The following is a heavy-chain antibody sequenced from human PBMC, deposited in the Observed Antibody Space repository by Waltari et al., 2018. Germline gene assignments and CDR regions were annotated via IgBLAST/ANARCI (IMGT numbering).Heavy chain of an antibody. CDR3: TIVRIGAYYFDY. D-gene: IGHD3-16*01. V-gene: IGHV1-69*08. Sequence: QVQLVQSGAEVKKPGSSVKVSCKASGGTFSSYAISWVRQAPGQGLEWMGRIIPIFDTANYAQKCQGRVTITADKSTSTAYMELSSLRSEDTAVYYCTIVRIGAYYFDYWGQGTLVTVSS. J-gene: IGHJ4*02. CDR1: GGTFSSYA. CDR2: IIPIFDTA.